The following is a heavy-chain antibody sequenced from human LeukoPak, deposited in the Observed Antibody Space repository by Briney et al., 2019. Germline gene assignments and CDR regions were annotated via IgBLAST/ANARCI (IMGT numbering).Heavy chain of an antibody. CDR3: ARNSADLDY. CDR2: TYYRSKWNN. D-gene: IGHD1-26*01. CDR1: GVSVSSKSAA. V-gene: IGHV6-1*01. J-gene: IGHJ4*02. Sequence: SLTLSLTCAISGVSVSSKSAAWNWFRHSPSRGLEWLGRTYYRSKWNNHYAVSVKSRITINPDTSKNQFPLQLNSVTPEDTAVYYCARNSADLDYWGQGILVTVSS.